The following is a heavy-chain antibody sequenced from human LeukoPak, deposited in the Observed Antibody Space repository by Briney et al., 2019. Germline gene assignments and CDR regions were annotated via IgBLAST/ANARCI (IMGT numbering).Heavy chain of an antibody. CDR2: ISSSGTTI. D-gene: IGHD2-2*01. Sequence: GGSLRLSCAASGFTFSSYAMTWVRQAPGKGLEWVSYISSSGTTIYYADSVKGRFTISRDNAKNSLYLQMNSLRAEDTAVYYCARRYCSSTSCLIDYWGQGTLVTVSS. CDR3: ARRYCSSTSCLIDY. CDR1: GFTFSSYA. V-gene: IGHV3-48*03. J-gene: IGHJ4*02.